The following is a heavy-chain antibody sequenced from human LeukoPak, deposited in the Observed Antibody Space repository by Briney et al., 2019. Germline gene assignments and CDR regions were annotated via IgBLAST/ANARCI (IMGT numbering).Heavy chain of an antibody. J-gene: IGHJ4*02. CDR2: ISGDGGSP. CDR1: GFTFDDYA. V-gene: IGHV3-43*02. Sequence: GGPLRLSCAASGFTFDDYAMHWGRQAPRKSLEWVSLISGDGGSPYSADSVKGRFPISRDNSKNSLYLQKNSLRTEDTALYYCAKDEDSGSYLHWGQGTLVTVSS. D-gene: IGHD1-26*01. CDR3: AKDEDSGSYLH.